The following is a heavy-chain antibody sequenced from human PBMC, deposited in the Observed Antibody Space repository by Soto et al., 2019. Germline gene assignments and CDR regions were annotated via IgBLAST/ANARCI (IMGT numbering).Heavy chain of an antibody. CDR2: IIPLFGTP. V-gene: IGHV1-69*01. D-gene: IGHD3-10*01. CDR1: GGTFPNGA. J-gene: IGHJ4*02. CDR3: ANERVGEMATGGYFDY. Sequence: QVQLVQSGAEVKRPGSSVKVSCKISGGTFPNGAFSWVRQAPGQGLEWMGGIIPLFGTPSYAQKFQGRVTVTAYESSSRVYMERSSLTSEDTAIYYCANERVGEMATGGYFDYWGQGTLVSVSS.